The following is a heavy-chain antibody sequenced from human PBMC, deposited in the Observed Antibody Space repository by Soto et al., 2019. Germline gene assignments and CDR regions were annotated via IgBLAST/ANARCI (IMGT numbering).Heavy chain of an antibody. CDR1: GFTFSSYG. V-gene: IGHV3-33*01. D-gene: IGHD3-10*01. J-gene: IGHJ4*02. CDR3: ARDRGKGNSYVLDY. CDR2: IWYDGSNK. Sequence: ESGGGVVQPGRSLRLSCAASGFTFSSYGMHWVRQAPGKGLEWVAVIWYDGSNKYYADSVKGRFTISRDNSKNTLYLQMNSLRAEDTAVYYCARDRGKGNSYVLDYWGQGTLVTVSS.